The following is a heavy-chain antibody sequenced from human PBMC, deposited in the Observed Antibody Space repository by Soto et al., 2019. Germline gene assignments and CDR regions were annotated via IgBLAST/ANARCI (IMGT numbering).Heavy chain of an antibody. J-gene: IGHJ4*02. D-gene: IGHD5-12*01. V-gene: IGHV3-35*01. CDR1: GFTFSNSD. CDR3: VRLGYSGYPPGGIFDY. CDR2: VSWNGSRT. Sequence: EVQLVESGGCLVQPGGSLRLSCAASGFTFSNSDMNWVHQAPGKGLEWVSGVSWNGSRTHYADSVKGRFIISRDNSRNTLYLQTNSLRAEDTAVYYCVRLGYSGYPPGGIFDYWGQGTLVTVSS.